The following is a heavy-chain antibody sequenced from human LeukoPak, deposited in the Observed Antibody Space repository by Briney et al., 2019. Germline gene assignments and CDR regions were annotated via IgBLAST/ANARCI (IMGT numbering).Heavy chain of an antibody. V-gene: IGHV3-53*01. D-gene: IGHD6-19*01. CDR1: GFTVSSNY. J-gene: IGHJ4*02. Sequence: GGSLRLSCAASGFTVSSNYMSWVRQAPGKGLEWVSVIYSGGSTYYADSVKGRFTTSRDNSKNTLYLQMNSLRAEDTAVYYCAKDDRSSGWEIHYYFDSWGQGTLVTVSS. CDR2: IYSGGST. CDR3: AKDDRSSGWEIHYYFDS.